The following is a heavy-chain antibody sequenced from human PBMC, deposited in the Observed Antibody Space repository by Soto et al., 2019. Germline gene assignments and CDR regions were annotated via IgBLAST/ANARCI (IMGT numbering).Heavy chain of an antibody. CDR3: AREKRVGYYYGMDV. Sequence: QVQLVESGGGVVQPGRSLRLSCAASGFTFSSYAMHWVRQAPGKGLEWVAVISYDGSNKYYADSVKGRFTISRDNSKNTLYLQMNSLRAEDTAVYSCAREKRVGYYYGMDVWGQGTTVTVSS. CDR2: ISYDGSNK. V-gene: IGHV3-30-3*01. J-gene: IGHJ6*02. CDR1: GFTFSSYA.